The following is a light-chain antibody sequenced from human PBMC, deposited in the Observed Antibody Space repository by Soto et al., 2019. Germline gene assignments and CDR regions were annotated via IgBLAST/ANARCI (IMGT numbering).Light chain of an antibody. J-gene: IGKJ4*01. Sequence: EIVMTQSPPTLSLSPGERATLSCRASQRISTNVAWYQHKPGQAPRLLIYSASTRATGLPARFSGSGSGTEFTLTISSLQSEDFAVYFCQQYNEWPPLTFGGGTKVEI. CDR3: QQYNEWPPLT. V-gene: IGKV3-15*01. CDR1: QRISTN. CDR2: SAS.